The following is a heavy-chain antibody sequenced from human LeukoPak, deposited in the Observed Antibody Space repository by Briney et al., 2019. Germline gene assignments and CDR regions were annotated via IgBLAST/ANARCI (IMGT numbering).Heavy chain of an antibody. CDR1: GYSFSNSW. V-gene: IGHV5-51*01. CDR3: ARLAKARRDGYNFGFDY. CDR2: IWPGDSDT. Sequence: GESLKISCKGSGYSFSNSWIGWVRQMPGKGLEWMGIIWPGDSDTGNSPSFQGQVTISADKSISTTYLQWSSLKASDTAMYYCARLAKARRDGYNFGFDYWGRGTLVTVSS. D-gene: IGHD5-24*01. J-gene: IGHJ4*02.